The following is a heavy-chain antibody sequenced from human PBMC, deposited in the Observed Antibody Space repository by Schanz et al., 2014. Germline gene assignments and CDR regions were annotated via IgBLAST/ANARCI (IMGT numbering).Heavy chain of an antibody. Sequence: EVQLVESGGGLVQPGRSLRLSCAASGFTFDDYAMHWVRHGPGKGLEWVSGISWNRGTIGYADSVKGRFTISRDNSKNEVFLQMNSLRSEDTGVYYCAKDPGSAWTGDIGRWFDSWGQGTLVTVSA. D-gene: IGHD2-15*01. CDR3: AKDPGSAWTGDIGRWFDS. CDR1: GFTFDDYA. CDR2: ISWNRGTI. J-gene: IGHJ5*01. V-gene: IGHV3-9*01.